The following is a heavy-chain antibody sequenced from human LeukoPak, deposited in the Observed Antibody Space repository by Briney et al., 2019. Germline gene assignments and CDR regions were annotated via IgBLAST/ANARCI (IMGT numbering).Heavy chain of an antibody. J-gene: IGHJ4*02. CDR3: ARDFASGRDGTFDY. D-gene: IGHD6-19*01. CDR1: GGSISSVGYY. V-gene: IGHV4-31*03. Sequence: SETLSLTCTVSGGSISSVGYYWSWIRQHPGKGLEWIGYIYYTGSTYYNPSRESRVTISVETSKNQFSVKVRSVTAADTPVYYCARDFASGRDGTFDYWGQGTLVTVSS. CDR2: IYYTGST.